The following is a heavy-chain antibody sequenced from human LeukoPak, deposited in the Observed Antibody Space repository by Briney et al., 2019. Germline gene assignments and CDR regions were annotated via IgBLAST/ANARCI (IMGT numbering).Heavy chain of an antibody. CDR1: GYSFTSYW. J-gene: IGHJ3*02. V-gene: IGHV5-51*01. CDR3: ARWTYYYGSGSYPDAFDI. D-gene: IGHD3-10*01. Sequence: GESLKSSCKGSGYSFTSYWIGWVRQMPGKGLEWLGIIYPGDSDTRYSPSFQGQVTISADKSISTAYLQWSSLKASDTAMYYCARWTYYYGSGSYPDAFDIWGQGTMVTVSS. CDR2: IYPGDSDT.